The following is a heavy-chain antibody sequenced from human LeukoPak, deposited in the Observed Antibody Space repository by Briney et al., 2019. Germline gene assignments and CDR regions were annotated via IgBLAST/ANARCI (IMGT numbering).Heavy chain of an antibody. D-gene: IGHD3-22*01. Sequence: GASVKVSCKASGYTFTSYGISWVRQAPGQGLEWMGWISAYNGNTNYAQKLQGRVTMTTDTSTSTAYMELRSLRSDDTAVYYCARDSGRRITMIVVRGNWFDPWGQGTLVTVSS. J-gene: IGHJ5*02. V-gene: IGHV1-18*01. CDR2: ISAYNGNT. CDR1: GYTFTSYG. CDR3: ARDSGRRITMIVVRGNWFDP.